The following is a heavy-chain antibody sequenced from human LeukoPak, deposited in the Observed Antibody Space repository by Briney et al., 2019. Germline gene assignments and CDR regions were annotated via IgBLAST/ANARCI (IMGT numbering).Heavy chain of an antibody. CDR1: GFTFGSYV. D-gene: IGHD3-16*01. J-gene: IGHJ4*02. V-gene: IGHV3-23*01. CDR2: ISGNGVGT. CDR3: ATFGVVTRDFYFQY. Sequence: GGSLRLSCAASGFTFGSYVMSWVRQAPGKGLEWVSDISGNGVGTYYADSVKGRFTISRDNSKKTLYLQMDSLRAEDTAIFYCATFGVVTRDFYFQYWGQGAQVTVSS.